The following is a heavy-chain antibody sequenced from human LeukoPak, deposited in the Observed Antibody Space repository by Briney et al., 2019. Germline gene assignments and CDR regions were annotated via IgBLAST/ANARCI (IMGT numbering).Heavy chain of an antibody. J-gene: IGHJ4*02. D-gene: IGHD3-3*01. CDR2: ISSSSSTI. V-gene: IGHV3-48*01. Sequence: GGSLRLSCAASGFTFSSYSMNWVRQAPGKGLEWVSYISSSSSTIYYADSVKGRFTISRDNAKNSLYLQMNSLRAEDTAVYYCARDLITIFGVVTSSDWGQGTLVTVSS. CDR1: GFTFSSYS. CDR3: ARDLITIFGVVTSSD.